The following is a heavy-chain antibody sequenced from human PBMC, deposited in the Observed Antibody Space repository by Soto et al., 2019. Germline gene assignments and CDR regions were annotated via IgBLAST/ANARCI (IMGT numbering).Heavy chain of an antibody. Sequence: ESGGGVVQPGRSLRLSCAASGFSFTNHGMHWVRQTPGKGLEWVAVIWYDGSNKYYADSVKGRFTISRDTSKNTLYLQMNSLRAEDTAVYYCARRAGYQLMGDGGWFDPWGQATLVTVSS. J-gene: IGHJ5*02. CDR1: GFSFTNHG. V-gene: IGHV3-33*01. D-gene: IGHD2-2*01. CDR2: IWYDGSNK. CDR3: ARRAGYQLMGDGGWFDP.